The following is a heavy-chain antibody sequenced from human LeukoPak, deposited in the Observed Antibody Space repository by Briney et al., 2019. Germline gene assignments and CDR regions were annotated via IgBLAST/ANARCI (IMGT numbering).Heavy chain of an antibody. V-gene: IGHV4-39*02. D-gene: IGHD4-17*01. CDR2: ISYSRDS. Sequence: PSETLSLTCTVSDGSTSGSGYFWGWIRQPPGEGLKWLGIISYSRDSYYNASLNSRVTVSVDTSRHHFSLKVSSVTAADTAVYYCTRNTGDYGGYFDYWGQGTLVTVSS. J-gene: IGHJ4*02. CDR1: DGSTSGSGYF. CDR3: TRNTGDYGGYFDY.